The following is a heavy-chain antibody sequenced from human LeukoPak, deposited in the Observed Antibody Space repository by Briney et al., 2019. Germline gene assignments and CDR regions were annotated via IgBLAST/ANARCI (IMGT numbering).Heavy chain of an antibody. D-gene: IGHD2-2*01. V-gene: IGHV3-20*04. CDR2: INWNGGST. CDR3: AKEPYCSSTSCYWAYFDY. J-gene: IGHJ4*02. CDR1: GFTFDDYG. Sequence: GGSLRLSCAASGFTFDDYGMSWVRQAPGKGLEWVSGINWNGGSTGYADSVKGRFTISRDNAKNSLYLQMNSLRAEDTALYYCAKEPYCSSTSCYWAYFDYWGQGTLVTVSS.